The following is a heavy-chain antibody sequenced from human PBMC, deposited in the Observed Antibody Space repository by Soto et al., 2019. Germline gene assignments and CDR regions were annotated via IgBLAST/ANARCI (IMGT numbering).Heavy chain of an antibody. CDR3: ATSVVVPAAIYYFDS. CDR2: IIPIFGTA. D-gene: IGHD2-2*02. J-gene: IGHJ4*02. CDR1: GGTFSSYA. V-gene: IGHV1-69*13. Sequence: SVKVSCKASGGTFSSYAISWVRQAPGQGLEWMGGIIPIFGTANYAQKFQGRVTITADESTSTAYMELSSLRSEDTAVYYCATSVVVPAAIYYFDSWGQGTLVTVSS.